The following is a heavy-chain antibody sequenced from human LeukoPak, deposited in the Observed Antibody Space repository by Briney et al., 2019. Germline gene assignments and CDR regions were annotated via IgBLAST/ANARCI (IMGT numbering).Heavy chain of an antibody. D-gene: IGHD6-19*01. CDR3: ARQPEGGLAYYYMDV. CDR2: ISQSGST. Sequence: PSETLSLTCTVSGYSISSGYEWGWIRQPPGKRLEWLGSISQSGSTYDNQSLKSRVTISVDTSKNQFSLKLSSVTAADTAVYYCARQPEGGLAYYYMDVWGKGTTVTISS. J-gene: IGHJ6*03. CDR1: GYSISSGYE. V-gene: IGHV4-38-2*02.